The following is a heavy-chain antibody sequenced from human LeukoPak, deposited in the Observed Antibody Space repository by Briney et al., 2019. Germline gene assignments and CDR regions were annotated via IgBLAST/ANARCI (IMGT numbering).Heavy chain of an antibody. Sequence: SETLSLTCTVSGGSISSSSYYWGWIRQPPGKGLEWIGSIYYSGSTYYNPSLKSRVTISVDTSKNQFSLKLSSATAADTAVYYCARRNMAGAGTVDYWGQGTLVTVSS. J-gene: IGHJ4*02. V-gene: IGHV4-39*01. CDR3: ARRNMAGAGTVDY. D-gene: IGHD6-13*01. CDR2: IYYSGST. CDR1: GGSISSSSYY.